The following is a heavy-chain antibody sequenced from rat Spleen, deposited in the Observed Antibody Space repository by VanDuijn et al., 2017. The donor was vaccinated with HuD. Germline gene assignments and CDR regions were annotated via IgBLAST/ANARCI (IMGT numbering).Heavy chain of an antibody. CDR3: ARQDTTGYSNWFGY. D-gene: IGHD1-11*01. Sequence: EVQLVESGGGLVQPGRSLKLSCAASGFTFSDYYMAWVRQAPTRGLEWVASISPRAYSTYYRDSVKGRFTISRDNAKNTQYLQMDSLRSEDTATYYCARQDTTGYSNWFGYWGQGTLVTVSS. CDR2: ISPRAYST. V-gene: IGHV5S13*01. J-gene: IGHJ3*01. CDR1: GFTFSDYY.